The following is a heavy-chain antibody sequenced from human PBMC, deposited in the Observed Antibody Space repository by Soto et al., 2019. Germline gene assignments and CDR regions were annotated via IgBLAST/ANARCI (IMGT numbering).Heavy chain of an antibody. D-gene: IGHD5-18*01. CDR3: ARQDIVTLWDTAMDSYYYYGMDV. CDR1: GYTFTSYG. J-gene: IGHJ6*02. Sequence: QVQLVQSGAEVKKPGASVKVSCKASGYTFTSYGISWVRQAPGQGLEWMGWISAYNGNTNYAQKLQGRGTMTTDTCTSTAYMELRSLRSDDTAVYYCARQDIVTLWDTAMDSYYYYGMDVWGQGTTVTVSS. V-gene: IGHV1-18*01. CDR2: ISAYNGNT.